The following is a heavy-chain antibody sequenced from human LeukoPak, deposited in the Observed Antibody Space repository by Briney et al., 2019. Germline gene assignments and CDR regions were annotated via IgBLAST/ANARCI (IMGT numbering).Heavy chain of an antibody. CDR1: SASITSSNY. D-gene: IGHD3-22*01. CDR2: INHSGTT. Sequence: SETLSLTCAVSSASITSSNYWSWVRQPPGKGLEWIGEINHSGTTNYNPSLRSRVTISVDKSKNQFSLKLSSVTAADTAFYCCARWYYTGSGYYYDFWGQGTLVTVSS. V-gene: IGHV4-4*01. J-gene: IGHJ4*02. CDR3: ARWYYTGSGYYYDF.